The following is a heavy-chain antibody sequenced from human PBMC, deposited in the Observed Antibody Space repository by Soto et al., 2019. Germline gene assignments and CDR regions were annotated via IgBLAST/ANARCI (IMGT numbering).Heavy chain of an antibody. CDR2: IIPIFGTA. V-gene: IGHV1-69*13. D-gene: IGHD3-22*01. CDR3: ASPYDSSGYQPPYFDY. J-gene: IGHJ4*02. Sequence: GASVKVSCKASGGTFSRYAISWVRQAPGQGLEWMGGIIPIFGTANYAQKFQGRVTITADESTSTAYMELSSLRSEDTAVYYCASPYDSSGYQPPYFDYWGQGTLVTVSS. CDR1: GGTFSRYA.